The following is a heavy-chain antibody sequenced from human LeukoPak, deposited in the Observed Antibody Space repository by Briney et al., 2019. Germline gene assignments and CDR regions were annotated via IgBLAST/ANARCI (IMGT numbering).Heavy chain of an antibody. J-gene: IGHJ4*02. CDR1: GFTFSSYW. CDR2: IKQDGSEK. Sequence: GGSLRLSCAASGFTFSSYWMSWVRQAPGKGLEWVANIKQDGSEKYYVDSVKGRFTISRDNAKNSLYLQMNSLRAEDTALYYCAKEGGRVLREATINYWGQGTLVTVSS. CDR3: AKEGGRVLREATINY. V-gene: IGHV3-7*05. D-gene: IGHD5-12*01.